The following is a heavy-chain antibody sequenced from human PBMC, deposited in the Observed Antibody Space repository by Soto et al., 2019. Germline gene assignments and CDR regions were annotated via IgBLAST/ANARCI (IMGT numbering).Heavy chain of an antibody. D-gene: IGHD6-13*01. CDR1: GFTFRSYD. J-gene: IGHJ6*02. Sequence: GGSLRLSCSASGFTFRSYDMHWFRQAPGKGLEWMGVISFDGVKKYYADSVKGRFTISRDSSKNKLYLQMNSLRAEDTAVYYCAKPIVAAGYYGMDVWGQGTTVTVSS. CDR2: ISFDGVKK. V-gene: IGHV3-30*18. CDR3: AKPIVAAGYYGMDV.